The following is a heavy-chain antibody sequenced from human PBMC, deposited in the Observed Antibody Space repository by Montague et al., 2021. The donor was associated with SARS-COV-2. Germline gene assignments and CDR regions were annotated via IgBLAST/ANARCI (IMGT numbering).Heavy chain of an antibody. D-gene: IGHD2-2*01. CDR3: ARGGRGTSYYCEY. V-gene: IGHV3-23*01. CDR2: IDRSGYGA. J-gene: IGHJ4*02. CDR1: GFTFSSYT. Sequence: SLRLSCAASGFTFSSYTMTWVRQAPGKGLEWVAAIDRSGYGAYYADSVKGRFTISRDNSRNSLYLQLTSLRAEDTAVYYCARGGRGTSYYCEYWGQGTLVTVSS.